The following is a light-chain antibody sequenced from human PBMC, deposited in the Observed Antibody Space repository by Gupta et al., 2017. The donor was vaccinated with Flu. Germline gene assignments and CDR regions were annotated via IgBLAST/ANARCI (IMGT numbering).Light chain of an antibody. J-gene: IGKJ1*01. CDR3: HQYYSTPWT. V-gene: IGKV4-1*01. CDR2: WAS. CDR1: QSVLYSSNNKNY. Sequence: DIVMTQSPDSLAVSLGVRATINCKSSQSVLYSSNNKNYLAWYQQKSGQPPKLLIYWASTRESGVPDRFSGSGSGTDFTLTISILQAEDVAVYYCHQYYSTPWTFGQGTKVEIK.